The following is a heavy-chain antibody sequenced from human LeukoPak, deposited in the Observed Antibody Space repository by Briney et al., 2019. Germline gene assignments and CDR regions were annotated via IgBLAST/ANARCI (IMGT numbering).Heavy chain of an antibody. CDR1: GFTFSSYW. V-gene: IGHV3-74*01. CDR3: ARLLVATITGDLPYNWFDP. Sequence: GGSLRLSCAASGFTFSSYWMHWVRQAPGKGLVWVSRINSDGSSTSYADSVKGRFTISRDNAKNTLYLQMNSLRAEDTAVYYCARLLVATITGDLPYNWFDPWGQGTLVTVSS. CDR2: INSDGSST. D-gene: IGHD5-12*01. J-gene: IGHJ5*02.